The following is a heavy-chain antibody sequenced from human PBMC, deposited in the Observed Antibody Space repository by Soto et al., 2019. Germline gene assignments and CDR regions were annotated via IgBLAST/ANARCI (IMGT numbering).Heavy chain of an antibody. D-gene: IGHD5-18*01. CDR2: TYYRSKWYN. CDR3: VRGPAMGFDS. CDR1: GDSVSSNSAA. Sequence: QVQLQQSGPGLVKPSQTLSLTCVISGDSVSSNSAAWNWIRQSPSRGLEWLGRTYYRSKWYNDYAVSVKSRITINADTSKNHISLQLNSVTSEDTAVYYCVRGPAMGFDSWGQGTLVTVSS. J-gene: IGHJ4*02. V-gene: IGHV6-1*01.